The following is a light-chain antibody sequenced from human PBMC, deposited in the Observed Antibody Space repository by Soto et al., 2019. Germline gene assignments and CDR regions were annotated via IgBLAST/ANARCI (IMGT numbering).Light chain of an antibody. CDR3: QQYDVLPLT. Sequence: DIQMTPSPSSLSASVGDRVTIACQASQDINHYLNWYQQIPGRAPKLLIYDASHLQTGEPSRFSGSGSRTEFTLIINSLQPEDVATYYCQQYDVLPLTFGGGTKVDIK. CDR2: DAS. J-gene: IGKJ4*01. V-gene: IGKV1-33*01. CDR1: QDINHY.